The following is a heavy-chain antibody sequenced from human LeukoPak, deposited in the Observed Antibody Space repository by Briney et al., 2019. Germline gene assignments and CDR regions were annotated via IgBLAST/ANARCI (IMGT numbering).Heavy chain of an antibody. Sequence: GGSLRLSCAVSGFDFSIYWMSWVRQAPGKGLEWVSTISDRGDNTHHADSVKGRFTISRDNSKNTLYLQMNSLRDEDTAVYYCAKDAVPAALGEYFFDYWGQGTRVTVSS. J-gene: IGHJ4*02. CDR3: AKDAVPAALGEYFFDY. V-gene: IGHV3-23*01. CDR2: ISDRGDNT. D-gene: IGHD2-2*01. CDR1: GFDFSIYW.